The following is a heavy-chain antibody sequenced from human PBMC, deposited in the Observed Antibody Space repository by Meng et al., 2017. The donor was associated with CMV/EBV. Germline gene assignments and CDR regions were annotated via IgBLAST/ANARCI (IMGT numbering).Heavy chain of an antibody. CDR2: INPNSGGT. CDR1: GYTFTGYY. D-gene: IGHD5-12*01. J-gene: IGHJ4*02. Sequence: ASVKVSCKASGYTFTGYYMHWVRQAPGQGLEWMGWINPNSGGTNYAQKFQGRVTMTRDTSISTAYMELSGLRSDDTTVYYCASGYDSGWYFDYWGQGTLVTVSS. CDR3: ASGYDSGWYFDY. V-gene: IGHV1-2*02.